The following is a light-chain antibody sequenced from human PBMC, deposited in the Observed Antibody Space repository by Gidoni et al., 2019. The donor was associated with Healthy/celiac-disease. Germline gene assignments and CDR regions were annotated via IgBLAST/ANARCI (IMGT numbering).Light chain of an antibody. CDR2: AAS. CDR1: QSISSY. CDR3: QQSYSTPPLT. J-gene: IGKJ4*01. V-gene: IGKV1-39*01. Sequence: DIQMTQSPSSRSASVGDRVPITCRASQSISSYLNWYQQKPGKAPQLLIYAASSLQSGVPSRFSGSGSGTDFPLTISSLQPEDFATYYCQQSYSTPPLTFGGGTKVEIK.